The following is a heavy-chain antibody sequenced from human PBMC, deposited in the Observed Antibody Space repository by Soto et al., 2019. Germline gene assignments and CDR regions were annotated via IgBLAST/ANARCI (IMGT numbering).Heavy chain of an antibody. D-gene: IGHD2-2*01. CDR3: AKESVDGSSTSCPDY. CDR1: GFTFSFYA. J-gene: IGHJ4*02. V-gene: IGHV3-23*01. CDR2: ITGSGDRT. Sequence: GGSLRLSCAASGFTFSFYAMTWVRQAPGKGLQWVSAITGSGDRTYYADSVKGRFTVSRDTSKNTLYLQMNSLRAEDTAVYYCAKESVDGSSTSCPDYWGQGTLVTVSS.